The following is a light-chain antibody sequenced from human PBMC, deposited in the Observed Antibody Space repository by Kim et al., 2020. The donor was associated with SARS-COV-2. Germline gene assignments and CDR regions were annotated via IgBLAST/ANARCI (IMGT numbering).Light chain of an antibody. CDR3: SSYTSSSTYV. J-gene: IGLJ1*01. V-gene: IGLV2-14*04. CDR1: SRDVGGYNY. CDR2: DVS. Sequence: GQSITISCTGTSRDVGGYNYDSWYQQHPGKAPKLMIYDVSKRPSGVSNRFSGSKSGNTASLTISGLQAEDEADYYCSSYTSSSTYVFGTGTKVTVL.